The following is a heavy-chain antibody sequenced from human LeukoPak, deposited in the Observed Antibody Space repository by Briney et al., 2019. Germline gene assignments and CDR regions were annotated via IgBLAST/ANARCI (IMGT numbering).Heavy chain of an antibody. CDR1: GYTFTSYD. CDR3: ARYYDILTGPQGYYYYMDV. Sequence: GASVKVSRKASGYTFTSYDINWVRQATGQGLEWMGWMNPNSGNTGYAQKFQGRVTMTRNTSISTAYMELSSLRSEDTAVYYCARYYDILTGPQGYYYYMDVWGKGTTVTVSS. V-gene: IGHV1-8*01. D-gene: IGHD3-9*01. CDR2: MNPNSGNT. J-gene: IGHJ6*03.